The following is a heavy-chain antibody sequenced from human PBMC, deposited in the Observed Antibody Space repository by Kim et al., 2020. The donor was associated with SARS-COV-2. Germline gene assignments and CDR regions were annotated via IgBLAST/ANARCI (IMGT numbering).Heavy chain of an antibody. J-gene: IGHJ6*02. CDR2: IWYDGSNK. D-gene: IGHD2-2*02. CDR3: ARGNYCSSTSCYMDYYYYYGMDV. V-gene: IGHV3-33*01. Sequence: GGSLRLSCAASGFTFSSYGMHWVRQAPGKGLEWVAVIWYDGSNKYYADSVKGRFTISRDNSKNTLYLQMNSLRAEDTAVYYCARGNYCSSTSCYMDYYYYYGMDVWGQGTTVTVSS. CDR1: GFTFSSYG.